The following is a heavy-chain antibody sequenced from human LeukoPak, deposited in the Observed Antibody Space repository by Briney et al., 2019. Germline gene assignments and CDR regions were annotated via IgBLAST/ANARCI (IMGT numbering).Heavy chain of an antibody. J-gene: IGHJ4*02. CDR2: IYYSGST. D-gene: IGHD3-22*01. Sequence: SETLSITCTVSGASISSSAFYWGWIRQPPGKGLEWIGSIYYSGSTYYNPSLKSRVTISVDTSKNQFSLKLSSVTAADTAVFYCARHLFDSSGYVFDYWGQGTLVTVSS. CDR1: GASISSSAFY. V-gene: IGHV4-39*01. CDR3: ARHLFDSSGYVFDY.